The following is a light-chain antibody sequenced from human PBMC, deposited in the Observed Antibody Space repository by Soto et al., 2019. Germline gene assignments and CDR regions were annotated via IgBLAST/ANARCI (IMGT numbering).Light chain of an antibody. CDR2: KAS. J-gene: IGKJ1*01. CDR3: QQYTSYST. Sequence: DIQMTQSPSTLSASVGVRVTITCRASQSINSWLAWYQQKPGRAPKLLIYKASSLESGVPSRFSGSGSGTEFTLTISSLQPDDFATYYCQQYTSYSTFGQGTKVEIK. V-gene: IGKV1-5*03. CDR1: QSINSW.